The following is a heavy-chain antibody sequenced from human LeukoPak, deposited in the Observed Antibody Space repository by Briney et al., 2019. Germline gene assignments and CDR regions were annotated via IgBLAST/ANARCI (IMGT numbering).Heavy chain of an antibody. CDR1: GFTFSSYA. V-gene: IGHV3-23*03. J-gene: IGHJ4*02. D-gene: IGHD5-12*01. CDR3: AKDLQTWPRFPDY. Sequence: GGSLRLSCAASGFTFSSYAMSWVRQAPGKRLEWLAFIYVSGTTFYAASVKGRFTSSRDNPKNTLYLQMNGLRVEDTAVYYCAKDLQTWPRFPDYWGQGTLVTVSS. CDR2: IYVSGTT.